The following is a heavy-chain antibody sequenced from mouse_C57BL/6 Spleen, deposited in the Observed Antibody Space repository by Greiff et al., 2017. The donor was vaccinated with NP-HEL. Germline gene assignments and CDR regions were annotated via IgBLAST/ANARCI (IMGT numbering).Heavy chain of an antibody. Sequence: EVQVVESGGGLVQPGGSLKLSCAASGFTFSDYYMYWVRQTPEKRLEWVAYISNGGGSTYYPDTVKGRFTISRDNAKNTLYLQMSRLKSEDTAMYYCAIQGAMDYWGQGTSVTVSS. CDR1: GFTFSDYY. J-gene: IGHJ4*01. CDR3: AIQGAMDY. V-gene: IGHV5-12*01. CDR2: ISNGGGST.